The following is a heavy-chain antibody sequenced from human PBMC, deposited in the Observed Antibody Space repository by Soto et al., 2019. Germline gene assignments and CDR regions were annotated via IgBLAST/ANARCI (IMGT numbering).Heavy chain of an antibody. D-gene: IGHD5-12*01. CDR2: IIPTSGTA. Sequence: SVKVSCKASGATFSSYAISWVRQAPGQGLEWMGWIIPTSGTANYAQKFKGRVTITADKSTSTAYSDLSSLRSEDTAVYYCARRIVATMDYYYYYGMDVWGQGTTVTVSS. CDR1: GATFSSYA. V-gene: IGHV1-69*06. CDR3: ARRIVATMDYYYYYGMDV. J-gene: IGHJ6*02.